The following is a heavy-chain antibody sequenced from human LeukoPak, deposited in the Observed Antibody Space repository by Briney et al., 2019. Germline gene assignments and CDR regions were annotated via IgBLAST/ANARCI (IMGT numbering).Heavy chain of an antibody. V-gene: IGHV1-18*01. CDR1: GYTFSSYG. Sequence: ASVKVSCKASGYTFSSYGISWVRQAPGQGLEWMGWISSYNGKTKYAQKLQGRVTMTTETSTSTAYMELRSLKSDDTAVYYCARGAAAGPYYFDYWGQGTLVTVSS. J-gene: IGHJ4*02. CDR3: ARGAAAGPYYFDY. D-gene: IGHD6-13*01. CDR2: ISSYNGKT.